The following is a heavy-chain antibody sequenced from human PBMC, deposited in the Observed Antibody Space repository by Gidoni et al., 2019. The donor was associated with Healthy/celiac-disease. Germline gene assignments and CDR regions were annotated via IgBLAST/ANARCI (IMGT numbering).Heavy chain of an antibody. CDR1: GFTFSSYG. V-gene: IGHV3-33*01. D-gene: IGHD6-19*01. Sequence: QVQLVESGGGVVQPGRSLRLSCAASGFTFSSYGMHWVRQAPGKGLEGVAVIWYDGSNKYYADSVKGRFTISRDNSKNTLYLQMNSLRAEDTAVYYWARGGIRLVLSQFDYWGQGTLVTVSS. CDR2: IWYDGSNK. CDR3: ARGGIRLVLSQFDY. J-gene: IGHJ4*02.